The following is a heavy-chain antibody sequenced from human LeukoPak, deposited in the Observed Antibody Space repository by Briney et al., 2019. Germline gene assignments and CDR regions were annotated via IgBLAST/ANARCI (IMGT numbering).Heavy chain of an antibody. Sequence: SVKVSCKASGFTFTSSAVQWVRQARGQRLEWIGWIVVGSGNTNYAQKFQVRVTITRDMSTSTAYMELSSLRSEDTAVYYCAADYEWELLLAAFDIWGQGTMVTVSS. D-gene: IGHD1-26*01. CDR3: AADYEWELLLAAFDI. J-gene: IGHJ3*02. CDR2: IVVGSGNT. CDR1: GFTFTSSA. V-gene: IGHV1-58*01.